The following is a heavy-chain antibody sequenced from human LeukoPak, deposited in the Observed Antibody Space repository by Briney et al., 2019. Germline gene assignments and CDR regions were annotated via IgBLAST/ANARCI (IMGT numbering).Heavy chain of an antibody. CDR3: ARQGSSASAVDY. Sequence: GESLKISCKGSGYSFATYWIAWVRQMPGKGLEWMGIIYPGDSDTRYSPSFQGQVTISADKSISTAYLQWSSLKASGTAVYYCARQGSSASAVDYWGQGTLVTVSS. J-gene: IGHJ4*02. V-gene: IGHV5-51*01. CDR1: GYSFATYW. CDR2: IYPGDSDT. D-gene: IGHD6-13*01.